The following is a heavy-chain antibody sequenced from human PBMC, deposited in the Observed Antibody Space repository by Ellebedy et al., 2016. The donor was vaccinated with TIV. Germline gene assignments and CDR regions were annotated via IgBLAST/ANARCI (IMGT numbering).Heavy chain of an antibody. V-gene: IGHV4-34*01. CDR3: AEGRSCWYYFDY. D-gene: IGHD6-19*01. CDR1: GGSFSGYY. CDR2: INQSGST. Sequence: SETLSLTCAVYGGSFSGYYWSWVRQPPGKGLEWIGEINQSGSTNYNPSLKSRVTISVDTSKDQFSLKLSSVTAADTAVYYCAEGRSCWYYFDYWGQGNLVTVFS. J-gene: IGHJ4*02.